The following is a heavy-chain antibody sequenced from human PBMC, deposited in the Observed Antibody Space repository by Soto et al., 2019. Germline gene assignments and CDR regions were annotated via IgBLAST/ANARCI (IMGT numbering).Heavy chain of an antibody. CDR2: IYYNGNT. V-gene: IGHV4-61*01. Sequence: SETLSLTCTVSGGSVSSGSYYWSWFRQPPGKGLECIGYIYYNGNTNYNPSLKSRVTISVDTSKNQFTLNLNPVTAADTAVYYCARHATRSYDYWGQGTLVTVSS. CDR1: GGSVSSGSYY. J-gene: IGHJ4*02. CDR3: ARHATRSYDY.